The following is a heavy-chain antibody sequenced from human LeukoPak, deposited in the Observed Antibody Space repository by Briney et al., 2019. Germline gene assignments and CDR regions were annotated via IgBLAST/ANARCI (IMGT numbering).Heavy chain of an antibody. J-gene: IGHJ4*02. CDR2: VNTDGSIT. CDR3: ARASVTRGFDY. Sequence: PGGSLRLSCAASGFTFSSYWMHWVRQAPGKGRVWVSRVNTDGSITSHADSVKGRFTTSRDNAKNTLYLQMNSLMAEDTAVYYCARASVTRGFDYWGQGTLVTVSS. D-gene: IGHD3-10*01. V-gene: IGHV3-74*01. CDR1: GFTFSSYW.